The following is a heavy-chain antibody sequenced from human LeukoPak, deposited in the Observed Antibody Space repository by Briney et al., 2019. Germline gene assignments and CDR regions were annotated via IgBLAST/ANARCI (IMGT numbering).Heavy chain of an antibody. D-gene: IGHD3-16*02. Sequence: ASVKVSFKASGYTFTSYGISWVRQAPGQGLEWMGWISAYNGNTNYAQNLRGRVTMTTDTSTNTAYMELRSLRSDDTAVYYCARGGSLYRIDYWGQGTLVTVSS. CDR1: GYTFTSYG. CDR3: ARGGSLYRIDY. V-gene: IGHV1-18*01. J-gene: IGHJ4*02. CDR2: ISAYNGNT.